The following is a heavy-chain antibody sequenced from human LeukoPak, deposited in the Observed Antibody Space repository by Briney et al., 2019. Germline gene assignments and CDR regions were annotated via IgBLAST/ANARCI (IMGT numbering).Heavy chain of an antibody. CDR1: GYTFTGYY. V-gene: IGHV1-2*02. D-gene: IGHD1-26*01. CDR2: INPNSGGT. Sequence: ASVKVSCKASGYTFTGYYMHWVRQAPGQGLEWMGWINPNSGGTNYAQKFQGRVTMTRDTSISTAYMELSRLRSGDTAVYYCARGFVMGATPYYYYGMDVWGQGTTVTVSS. CDR3: ARGFVMGATPYYYYGMDV. J-gene: IGHJ6*02.